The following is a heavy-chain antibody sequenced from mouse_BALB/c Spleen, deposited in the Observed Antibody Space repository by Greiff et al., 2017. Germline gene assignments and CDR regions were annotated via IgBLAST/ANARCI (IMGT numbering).Heavy chain of an antibody. Sequence: VQLQQSGPELVKPGASVKIPCKASGYTFTDYNMYWVKQSHGKSLEWIGDINPNNGGTIYNQKFKGKATLTVDKSSSTAYMELRSLTSEDTAVYDCARTRDYDYAWFAYWGQGTLVTVSA. CDR2: INPNNGGT. CDR1: GYTFTDYN. V-gene: IGHV1-18*01. J-gene: IGHJ3*01. CDR3: ARTRDYDYAWFAY. D-gene: IGHD2-4*01.